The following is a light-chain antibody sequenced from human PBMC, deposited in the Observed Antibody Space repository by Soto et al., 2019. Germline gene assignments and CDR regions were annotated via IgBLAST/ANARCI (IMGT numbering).Light chain of an antibody. Sequence: IKWAQPRGTLTMYNWARATLSCRVSQSVNRNYLAWYQQKPGQAPRLLIYGASTRATGIPDRFGGSGSGTDFTFTISRLEPEDFAVYYCQQHGTAFGPRTRLEI. CDR1: QSVNRNY. J-gene: IGKJ5*01. CDR3: QQHGTA. CDR2: GAS. V-gene: IGKV3-20*01.